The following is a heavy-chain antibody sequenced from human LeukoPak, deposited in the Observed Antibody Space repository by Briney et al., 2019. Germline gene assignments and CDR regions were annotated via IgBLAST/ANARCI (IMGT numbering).Heavy chain of an antibody. CDR2: IRSSSSDI. CDR1: GFSFTDYA. D-gene: IGHD1-26*01. J-gene: IGHJ4*02. CDR3: ARVRSGSLDY. Sequence: GGSLRLSCATSGFSFTDYAMNWVRQAPGKGLEWVSFIRSSSSDIYYADSVKGRFTISRDNAKNSLYLQMDSLRAEDTAVYYCARVRSGSLDYWGQGTLVTVSS. V-gene: IGHV3-21*01.